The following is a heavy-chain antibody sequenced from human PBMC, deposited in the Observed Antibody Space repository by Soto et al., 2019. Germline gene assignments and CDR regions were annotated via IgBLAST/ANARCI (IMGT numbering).Heavy chain of an antibody. Sequence: EVQLVESGGGLVQPGKSLRLSCAASGFTFDDYAMHWVRQVPGKGLEWVSGLSWNSGTIDYADSVKGRFTISRDNAKNTLQLQMNSLNPADTAFYDCANAESRRWYYSLHYSGHGTLVTVPS. J-gene: IGHJ4*01. CDR2: LSWNSGTI. V-gene: IGHV3-9*01. CDR3: ANAESRRWYYSLHY. D-gene: IGHD6-13*01. CDR1: GFTFDDYA.